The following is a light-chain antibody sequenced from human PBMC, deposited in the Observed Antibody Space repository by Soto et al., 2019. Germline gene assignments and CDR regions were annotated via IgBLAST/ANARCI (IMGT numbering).Light chain of an antibody. J-gene: IGKJ4*01. CDR1: QRISNW. Sequence: DIQMTQSPSSVSASVGDRVTITCRASQRISNWLAWCQQKPGKAPKLLIYTASNLQSGVPSRFSGSGSGTDFTLSISNLQPEDSAIYYCQQANSFPLTFGGGTKVEIK. V-gene: IGKV1-12*01. CDR2: TAS. CDR3: QQANSFPLT.